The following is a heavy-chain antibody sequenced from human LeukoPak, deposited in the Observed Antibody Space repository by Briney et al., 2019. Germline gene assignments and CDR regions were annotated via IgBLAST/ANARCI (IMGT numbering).Heavy chain of an antibody. CDR1: GYTFTGYY. D-gene: IGHD6-13*01. Sequence: GASVRVSCKASGYTFTGYYMHWVRQAPGQGLEWMGRINPNSGGTNYAQKFQGRVTMTRDTSISTAYMELSRLRSDDTAMYYCARDRGAAALPGYWGQGTLVTVSS. J-gene: IGHJ4*02. CDR2: INPNSGGT. CDR3: ARDRGAAALPGY. V-gene: IGHV1-2*06.